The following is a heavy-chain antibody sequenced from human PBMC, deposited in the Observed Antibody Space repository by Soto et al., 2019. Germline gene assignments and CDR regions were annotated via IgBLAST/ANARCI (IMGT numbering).Heavy chain of an antibody. CDR2: IYYSGST. J-gene: IGHJ4*02. Sequence: SETLSLTCTVSGGSISSSSYYWGWIRQPPGKGLEWIGSIYYSGSTYYNPSLKSRVTISVDTSKNQFSLKLSSVTAADTAVYYCARPNCSGGSCYSPGTIEYYFDYWGQGTLVTVSS. V-gene: IGHV4-39*01. CDR3: ARPNCSGGSCYSPGTIEYYFDY. CDR1: GGSISSSSYY. D-gene: IGHD2-15*01.